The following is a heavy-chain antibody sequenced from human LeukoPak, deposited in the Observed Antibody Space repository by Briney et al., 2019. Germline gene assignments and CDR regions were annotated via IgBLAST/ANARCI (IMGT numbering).Heavy chain of an antibody. CDR1: GGSISGYY. J-gene: IGHJ3*01. CDR3: ARHLKAFDF. CDR2: IYYSGNT. Sequence: PSETLSLTCTVSGGSISGYYWSWIRQSPGKGLECIGYIYYSGNTNYNPSLKSRVTLSVDTSKNQFSLKLTSVTTADTAVYYCARHLKAFDFWGQGTMVTVSS. V-gene: IGHV4-59*08.